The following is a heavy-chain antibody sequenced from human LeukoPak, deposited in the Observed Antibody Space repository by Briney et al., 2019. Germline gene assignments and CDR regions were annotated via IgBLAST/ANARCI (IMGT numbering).Heavy chain of an antibody. J-gene: IGHJ3*02. Sequence: PSETLSLTCTVSGGSISSYYWSWIRQPAGKGLEWIGRIYTSGSTNYNPSLKSQVTMSVDTSKNQFSLKLSSVTVADTAVYYCARYDSSANDAFDIWGQGTMVTVSS. CDR3: ARYDSSANDAFDI. V-gene: IGHV4-4*07. CDR2: IYTSGST. CDR1: GGSISSYY. D-gene: IGHD3-22*01.